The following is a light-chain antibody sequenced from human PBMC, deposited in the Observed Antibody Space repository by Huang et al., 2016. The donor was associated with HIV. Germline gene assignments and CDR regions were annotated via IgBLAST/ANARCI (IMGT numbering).Light chain of an antibody. CDR3: QKYDSAPRT. CDR1: RDISTF. J-gene: IGKJ1*01. CDR2: AAS. Sequence: MTQSPPSLSASIGDRVTLTCRASRDISTFLAWYQQKPGKPPRLLIYAASILHSGVPSRFSVGGSGTNFTLTISSLQPEDVANYYCQKYDSAPRTFGQGTKVEL. V-gene: IGKV1-27*01.